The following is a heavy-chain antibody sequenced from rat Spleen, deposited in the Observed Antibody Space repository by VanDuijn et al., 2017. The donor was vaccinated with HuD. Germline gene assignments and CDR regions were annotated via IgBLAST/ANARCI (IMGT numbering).Heavy chain of an antibody. V-gene: IGHV5-29*01. J-gene: IGHJ2*01. D-gene: IGHD4-2*01. CDR1: GFTFSNYG. CDR2: ISYDGSKT. Sequence: EVQLVESDGGLVQPGRSLKLSCAASGFTFSNYGMAWVRQAPTKGLEWVAIISYDGSKTFYRDSVRGRFTISRDNAKSTLYLQMDSLRSEDTATYYCARHGAPYFDYWGQGVMVTVSS. CDR3: ARHGAPYFDY.